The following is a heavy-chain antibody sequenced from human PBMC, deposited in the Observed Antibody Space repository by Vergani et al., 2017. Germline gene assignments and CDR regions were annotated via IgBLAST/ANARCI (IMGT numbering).Heavy chain of an antibody. Sequence: QVQLVESGGGLVKPGGSLRLSCAASGFTFSDYYMSWIRQAPGKGLEWVSYISSSSSYTNYADSVKGRFTISRDNAKNSLYLQMNSLRAEDTAVYYCAGDLEAYYDFWSGRGAFDIWGQGTMVTVSS. CDR1: GFTFSDYY. J-gene: IGHJ3*02. D-gene: IGHD3-3*01. CDR2: ISSSSSYT. CDR3: AGDLEAYYDFWSGRGAFDI. V-gene: IGHV3-11*05.